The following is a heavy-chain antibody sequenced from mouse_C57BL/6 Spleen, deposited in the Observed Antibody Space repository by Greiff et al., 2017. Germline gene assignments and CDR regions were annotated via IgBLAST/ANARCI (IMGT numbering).Heavy chain of an antibody. CDR1: GFTFSSYA. CDR2: ISDGGSYT. V-gene: IGHV5-4*03. D-gene: IGHD1-1*01. J-gene: IGHJ2*01. Sequence: EVKLVESGGGLVKPGGSLKLSCAASGFTFSSYAMSWVRQTPEKRLEWVATISDGGSYTYYPDNVKGRFTISRDNAKNNLYLQMSHLKSEDTAMYSCASVYSYGSSYRGTFDYWGQGTTLTVSS. CDR3: ASVYSYGSSYRGTFDY.